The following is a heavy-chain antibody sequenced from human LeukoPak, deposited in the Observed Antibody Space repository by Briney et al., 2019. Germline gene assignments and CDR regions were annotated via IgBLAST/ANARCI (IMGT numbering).Heavy chain of an antibody. Sequence: ASVKVSCKASGYTFPSYYMHWVRRAPGQGLEWMGVINPSGGNTNSAQKFQGRVTMTRDTSTRTVYMELSSLRSEDTAVYYCARGGSGSDFDYWGQGTLVTVSS. J-gene: IGHJ4*02. V-gene: IGHV1-46*01. D-gene: IGHD3-10*01. CDR1: GYTFPSYY. CDR2: INPSGGNT. CDR3: ARGGSGSDFDY.